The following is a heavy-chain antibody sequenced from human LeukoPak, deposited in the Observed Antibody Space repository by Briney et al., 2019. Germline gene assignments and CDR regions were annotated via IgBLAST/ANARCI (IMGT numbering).Heavy chain of an antibody. J-gene: IGHJ4*02. CDR1: GYSISSGYY. CDR3: ARHVLFSSRLNDY. V-gene: IGHV4-38-2*01. CDR2: IYHSGST. Sequence: PSETLSLTCAVSGYSISSGYYWGWIRQPPGKGLEWIGSIYHSGSTYYNPSLKSRVTISVDTSKNQFSLKLSSVTAADTAVYYCARHVLFSSRLNDYWGQGTLVTVSS. D-gene: IGHD2-15*01.